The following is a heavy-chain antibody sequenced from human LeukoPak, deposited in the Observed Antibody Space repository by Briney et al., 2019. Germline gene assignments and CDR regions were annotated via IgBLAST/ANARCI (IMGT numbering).Heavy chain of an antibody. J-gene: IGHJ4*02. CDR1: GFSFSTYS. CDR2: IHKSGTIT. Sequence: QAGGSLRLSCAASGFSFSTYSMNWVRQAPGKGLEWVSYIHKSGTITYYRDSVKGRSTISRDNAKNSLYLQMNSLRDEDTAVYYCARDPHALDFWGQGTLVTVSS. CDR3: ARDPHALDF. V-gene: IGHV3-48*02.